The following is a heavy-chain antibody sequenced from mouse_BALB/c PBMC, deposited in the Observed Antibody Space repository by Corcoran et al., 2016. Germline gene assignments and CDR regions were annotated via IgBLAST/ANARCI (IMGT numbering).Heavy chain of an antibody. CDR2: INTYTGEP. V-gene: IGHV9-3-1*01. CDR3: ARSSYDALYY. D-gene: IGHD1-1*01. CDR1: GYTFTNYG. J-gene: IGHJ4*01. Sequence: QIQLVQSGPELKKPGETVKISCKASGYTFTNYGMNWVKQAPGKGLKWMGWINTYTGEPTYADDFKGRCAFSLETSASTAYLQINNLKNEDTATYFCARSSYDALYYWGQGTSVTVSS.